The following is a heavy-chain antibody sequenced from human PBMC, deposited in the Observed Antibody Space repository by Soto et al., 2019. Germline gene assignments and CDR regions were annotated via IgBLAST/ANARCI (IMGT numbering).Heavy chain of an antibody. V-gene: IGHV1-3*01. Sequence: ASVKVSCKASGYSFTSYAMHWVRQAPGQRLEWMGWINAGNGNTKYSQKFQGRVTITRDTSASTAYMELSSVTAADTAVYYCARGYYYGSGSYYYYYYGMDVWGQGTTVTVSS. CDR1: GYSFTSYA. CDR3: ARGYYYGSGSYYYYYYGMDV. D-gene: IGHD3-10*01. J-gene: IGHJ6*02. CDR2: INAGNGNT.